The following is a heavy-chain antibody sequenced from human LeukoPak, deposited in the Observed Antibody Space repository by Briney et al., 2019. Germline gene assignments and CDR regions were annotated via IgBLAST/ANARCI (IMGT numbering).Heavy chain of an antibody. D-gene: IGHD4-23*01. CDR2: INHSGST. Sequence: SETLSLTRAVYGGSFSGYYWSWIRQPPGKGLEWIGEINHSGSTNYNPSLKSRVTISVDTSKNQFSLKLSSVTAADTAVYYCARGYYGGGVLCDYWGQGTLVTVSS. V-gene: IGHV4-34*01. CDR3: ARGYYGGGVLCDY. CDR1: GGSFSGYY. J-gene: IGHJ4*02.